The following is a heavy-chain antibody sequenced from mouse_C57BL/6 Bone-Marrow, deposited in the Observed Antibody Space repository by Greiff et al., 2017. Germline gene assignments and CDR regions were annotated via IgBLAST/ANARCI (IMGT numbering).Heavy chain of an antibody. V-gene: IGHV5-6*01. Sequence: EVQVVESGGDLVKPGGSLKLSCAASGFTFSSYGMSWVRQTPDKRLEWVATISSGGSYTYYPDSVKGRFTISRDNAKNTLYLQMSSLKSEDTAMYYCARLYDGYYEVDYWGQGTTLTVSS. D-gene: IGHD2-3*01. CDR3: ARLYDGYYEVDY. J-gene: IGHJ2*01. CDR1: GFTFSSYG. CDR2: ISSGGSYT.